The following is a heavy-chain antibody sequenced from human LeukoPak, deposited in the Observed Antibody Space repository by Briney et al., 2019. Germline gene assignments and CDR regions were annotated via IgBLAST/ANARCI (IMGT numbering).Heavy chain of an antibody. CDR3: ARPFRASYQARIRSWFDP. J-gene: IGHJ5*02. Sequence: KASETLSLTCTVSGGSISSYYWSWIRQPPGKGLEWIGYIYYSGSTNYNPSLKSRVTISVDTSKNQFSLKLSSVTAADTAVYYCARPFRASYQARIRSWFDPWGQGTLVTVSS. D-gene: IGHD3-16*01. CDR2: IYYSGST. V-gene: IGHV4-59*12. CDR1: GGSISSYY.